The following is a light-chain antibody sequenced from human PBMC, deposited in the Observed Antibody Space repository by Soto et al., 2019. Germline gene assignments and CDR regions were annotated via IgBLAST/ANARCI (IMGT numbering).Light chain of an antibody. J-gene: IGLJ1*01. CDR3: SSYAGSYSYV. CDR1: SSNICRYNS. CDR2: DVS. V-gene: IGLV2-11*01. Sequence: QSVLTQPRSVSGSPGQSVTISCTGTSSNICRYNSVSWYQQHPGKAPKVMIYDVSERPSGVPDRFSGSKSGNTASLTISGLQAEDEADYYCSSYAGSYSYVFGSGTKLTVL.